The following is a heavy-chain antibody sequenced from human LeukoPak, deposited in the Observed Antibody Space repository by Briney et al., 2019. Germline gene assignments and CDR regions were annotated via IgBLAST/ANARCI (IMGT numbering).Heavy chain of an antibody. D-gene: IGHD6-13*01. Sequence: ASVKVSCKAPGYTFTGYYMHWVRQAPGQGLEWMGWINPNSGGTNYAQKFQGWVTMTRDTSISTAYMELSRLRSDDTAVYYCARGESSKYSSSWYWTMFDPWGQGTLVTVSS. CDR3: ARGESSKYSSSWYWTMFDP. J-gene: IGHJ5*02. CDR2: INPNSGGT. CDR1: GYTFTGYY. V-gene: IGHV1-2*04.